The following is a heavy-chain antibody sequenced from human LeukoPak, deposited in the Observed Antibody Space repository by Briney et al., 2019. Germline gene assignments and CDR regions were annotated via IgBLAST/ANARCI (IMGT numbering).Heavy chain of an antibody. CDR2: VTWSGGII. V-gene: IGHV3-9*01. D-gene: IGHD5-12*01. CDR3: VKDMRRSGYKPAYAFHF. Sequence: GGSLRLSCAASGFTFDDYAMHWVRQAPGKGLEWVSGVTWSGGIIAYADSVKGRFAISRDNAKKSLYLEMNSLRAEDTALYYCVKDMRRSGYKPAYAFHFWGQGTTVTVSS. CDR1: GFTFDDYA. J-gene: IGHJ3*01.